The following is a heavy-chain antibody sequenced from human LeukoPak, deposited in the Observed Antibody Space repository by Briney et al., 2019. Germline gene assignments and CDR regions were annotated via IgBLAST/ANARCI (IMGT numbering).Heavy chain of an antibody. CDR1: GGSFSGYY. V-gene: IGHV4-59*08. D-gene: IGHD3-22*01. CDR2: IYYSGST. CDR3: ASLHYDSSGYYGKLFDY. J-gene: IGHJ4*02. Sequence: SETLSLTCAVYGGSFSGYYWSWIRQPPGKGLEWIGYIYYSGSTNYNPSLKSRVTISVDTSKNQFSLKLSSVTAADTAVYYCASLHYDSSGYYGKLFDYWGQGTLVTVSS.